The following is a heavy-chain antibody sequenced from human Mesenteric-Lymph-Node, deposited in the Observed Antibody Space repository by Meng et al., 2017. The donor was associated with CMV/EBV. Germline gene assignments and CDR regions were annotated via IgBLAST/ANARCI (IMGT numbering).Heavy chain of an antibody. V-gene: IGHV4-59*01. CDR2: ISYSGST. D-gene: IGHD3-22*01. J-gene: IGHJ5*02. Sequence: SETLSLTCTVSGDSITSSYWSWIRQPPGKGLEWMGYISYSGSTNYNPSLKSRVTISVDTSKNQFSLKLSSVTAADTAVYYCARDGPYYYDSSGFPPAFDPWGQGTLVTVSS. CDR3: ARDGPYYYDSSGFPPAFDP. CDR1: GDSITSSY.